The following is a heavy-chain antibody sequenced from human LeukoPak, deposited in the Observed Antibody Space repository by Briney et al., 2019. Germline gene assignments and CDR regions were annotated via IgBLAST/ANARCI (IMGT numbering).Heavy chain of an antibody. CDR2: MNPNSGNT. Sequence: ASVKVSCKASGYTFTSYDINWVRQATGQGLEWMGWMNPNSGNTGYAQKFQGGVTMTRNTSISTAYMELSSLRSEDTAVYYCARAYCTNGVCYTAWFDPWGQGTLVTVSS. CDR1: GYTFTSYD. CDR3: ARAYCTNGVCYTAWFDP. J-gene: IGHJ5*02. D-gene: IGHD2-8*01. V-gene: IGHV1-8*01.